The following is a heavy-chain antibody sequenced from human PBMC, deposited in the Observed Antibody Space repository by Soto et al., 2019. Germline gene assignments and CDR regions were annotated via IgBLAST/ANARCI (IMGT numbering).Heavy chain of an antibody. CDR2: ISWDSGAN. CDR3: AKAPYTGYFYYFES. V-gene: IGHV3-9*01. Sequence: SVRRSDAGSGLAFVDFAVLCIRKTPGTGLEWVAGISWDSGANGYADPVKSRFTISRDNAKKSLYLQMNSLRPEDTALYYCAKAPYTGYFYYFESWGQGTRGTVSS. D-gene: IGHD5-12*01. J-gene: IGHJ4*02. CDR1: GLAFVDFA.